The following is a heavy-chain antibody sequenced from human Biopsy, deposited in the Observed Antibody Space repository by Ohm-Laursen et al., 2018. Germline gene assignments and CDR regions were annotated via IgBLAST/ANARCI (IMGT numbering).Heavy chain of an antibody. D-gene: IGHD6-19*01. CDR3: ARGLSSGWYGYFDV. CDR2: IWYDGTND. CDR1: GFTFGHYA. J-gene: IGHJ2*01. V-gene: IGHV3-33*04. Sequence: SLRLSCVASGFTFGHYAMHWVRQAPGKALEWISLIWYDGTNDDYADSVKGRFTISRDNSKNTLYLQINTLTLEDTAFYYCARGLSSGWYGYFDVWGRGTLVTVSS.